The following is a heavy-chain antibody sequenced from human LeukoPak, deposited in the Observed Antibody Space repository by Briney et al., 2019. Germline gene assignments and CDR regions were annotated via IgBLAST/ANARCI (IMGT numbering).Heavy chain of an antibody. Sequence: GASVKVSCKASGYTFTSYGISWVRQAPGQGLEWMGGIIPIFGTANYAQKFQGRVTITADESTSTAYMELSSLRSEDTAVYYCARTVRGAQLTDYWGQGTLVTVSS. D-gene: IGHD3-10*01. CDR3: ARTVRGAQLTDY. V-gene: IGHV1-69*13. J-gene: IGHJ4*02. CDR2: IIPIFGTA. CDR1: GYTFTSYG.